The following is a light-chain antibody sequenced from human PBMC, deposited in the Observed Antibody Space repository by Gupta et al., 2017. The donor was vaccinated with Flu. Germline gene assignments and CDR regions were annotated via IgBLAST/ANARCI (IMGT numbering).Light chain of an antibody. CDR2: AAS. CDR3: LQSNSFPLT. J-gene: IGKJ4*01. V-gene: IGKV1-12*01. Sequence: RVTITCRASQNIGSWVAWYQQKPGKAPKVLIHAASTLETGVTSRFSGSGYGTDFTLTISRLQPEDFATYFCLQSNSFPLTFGGGTKVEMK. CDR1: QNIGSW.